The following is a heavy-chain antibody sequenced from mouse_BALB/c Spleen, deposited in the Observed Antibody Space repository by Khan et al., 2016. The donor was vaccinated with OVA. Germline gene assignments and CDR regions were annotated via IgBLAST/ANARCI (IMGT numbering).Heavy chain of an antibody. V-gene: IGHV1-20*02. J-gene: IGHJ2*01. Sequence: VHVKQSGPELVKPGASVKISCKASGYSFTGYFMNWVMQSHGQSLEWIGRINPHIGETFYNQKFKGKATLTVDESSSTAYMELRSLASEDSAVYYCTTIYGSDFDYWGQGTTLTVSS. CDR1: GYSFTGYF. CDR2: INPHIGET. CDR3: TTIYGSDFDY. D-gene: IGHD1-1*01.